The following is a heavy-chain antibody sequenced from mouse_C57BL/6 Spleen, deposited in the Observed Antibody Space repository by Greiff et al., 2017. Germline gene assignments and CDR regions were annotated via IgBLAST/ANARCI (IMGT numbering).Heavy chain of an antibody. Sequence: EVQLQQSGAELVRPGASVKLSCTASGFNIKDDYMHWVKQRPEQGLEWIGWIDPENGDTEYASKFQGKATITADTSSNTAYLQLSSLTSEDTAVYYCTTRGNYGDYLDYWGQGTTLTVSS. J-gene: IGHJ2*01. CDR3: TTRGNYGDYLDY. CDR1: GFNIKDDY. D-gene: IGHD2-1*01. CDR2: IDPENGDT. V-gene: IGHV14-4*01.